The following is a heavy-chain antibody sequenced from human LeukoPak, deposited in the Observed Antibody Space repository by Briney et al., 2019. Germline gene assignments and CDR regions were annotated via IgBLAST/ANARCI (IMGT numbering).Heavy chain of an antibody. V-gene: IGHV3-21*01. CDR3: ARDRRSSFFAMDV. D-gene: IGHD6-13*01. CDR1: GFTFSDYT. Sequence: PGGSLRLSCAASGFTFSDYTMNWVSQAPGKGLEGVASIRSGSSYIYYADSVKGRFTISSANAKNSLYLQLNSPTAEDTAVYYCARDRRSSFFAMDVWGQGTTVTVSS. CDR2: IRSGSSYI. J-gene: IGHJ6*02.